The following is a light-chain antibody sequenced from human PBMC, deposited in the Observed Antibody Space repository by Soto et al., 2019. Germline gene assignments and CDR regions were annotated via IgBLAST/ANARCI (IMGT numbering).Light chain of an antibody. V-gene: IGKV3-15*01. Sequence: EIVMTQSPATLSVSPGERATLLCRASQTVFSNLAWYQQKPGQAPRLLIYGASTRATGLPARFSGSGSGTEFTLTISSLQSEDFAVYYCQQYNNWLTFGGGTKVEIK. CDR1: QTVFSN. CDR3: QQYNNWLT. J-gene: IGKJ4*01. CDR2: GAS.